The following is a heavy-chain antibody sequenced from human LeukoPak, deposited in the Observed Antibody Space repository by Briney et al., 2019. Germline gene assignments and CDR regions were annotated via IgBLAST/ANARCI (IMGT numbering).Heavy chain of an antibody. V-gene: IGHV4-34*01. CDR2: INHSGST. D-gene: IGHD5-18*01. Sequence: SETLSLTCAVYGGSFSGYYWSWIRQPPGKGLEWIGEINHSGSTNYNPSLKSRVTISVDTSKNQFSLKLSSVTAADTAVYYCASEDTAMPRDVWGKGTTVTISS. CDR1: GGSFSGYY. CDR3: ASEDTAMPRDV. J-gene: IGHJ6*04.